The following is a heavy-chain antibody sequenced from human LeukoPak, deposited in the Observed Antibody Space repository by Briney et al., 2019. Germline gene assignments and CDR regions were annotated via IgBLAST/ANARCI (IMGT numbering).Heavy chain of an antibody. D-gene: IGHD1-26*01. Sequence: PGGSLRLSCAASGFTFSGYWIHWVRQAPGEGLAWVSRINRDGSGMGYADSVKGRFTISRDNAKNTLYLQMNTLRAEDTAVYYCAREVSGSHDYWGQGTLVAVSS. CDR2: INRDGSGM. V-gene: IGHV3-74*01. CDR3: AREVSGSHDY. J-gene: IGHJ4*02. CDR1: GFTFSGYW.